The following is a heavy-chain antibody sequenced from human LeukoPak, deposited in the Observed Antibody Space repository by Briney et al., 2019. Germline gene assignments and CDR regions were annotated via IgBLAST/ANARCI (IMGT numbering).Heavy chain of an antibody. Sequence: QPGRSLRLSCAASGFTFSSYAMHWVRQAPGKGLEWVAVISYDGSNKYYADSVKGRFTISRDNSKNTMYLQMNSLRAEDTAVYYCARELYDFWSDPSLDYWGQGTLVTVSS. J-gene: IGHJ4*02. V-gene: IGHV3-30-3*01. CDR1: GFTFSSYA. CDR2: ISYDGSNK. D-gene: IGHD3-3*01. CDR3: ARELYDFWSDPSLDY.